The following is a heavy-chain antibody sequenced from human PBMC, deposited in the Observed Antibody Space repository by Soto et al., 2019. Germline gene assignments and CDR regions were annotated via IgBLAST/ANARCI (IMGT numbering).Heavy chain of an antibody. J-gene: IGHJ4*02. CDR3: ERGFLIAAAEDYFDY. V-gene: IGHV4-34*01. CDR1: GGSFSGYY. D-gene: IGHD6-13*01. Sequence: PSETLSLTCAVYGGSFSGYYWSWIRQPPGKGLEWIGEINHSGSTNYNPSLKSRVTISVDTSKNQFSLKLSSVTAADTAVYYCERGFLIAAAEDYFDYWGQGTLVTVSS. CDR2: INHSGST.